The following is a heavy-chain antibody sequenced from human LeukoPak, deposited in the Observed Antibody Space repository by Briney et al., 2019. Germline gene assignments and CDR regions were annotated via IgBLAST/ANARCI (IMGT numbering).Heavy chain of an antibody. D-gene: IGHD2-8*01. CDR3: ARGIPLGYCTYGVCYPPYYFDF. J-gene: IGHJ4*02. V-gene: IGHV1-8*03. CDR2: LNPRSGNA. Sequence: ASVKVSCKASGYTFTGYYMHWVRQATGQGLEWMGWLNPRSGNAVYLQKFQGRLTITRDTSTDTVYMDLSSLTAEDTAVYYCARGIPLGYCTYGVCYPPYYFDFWGQGTLVTASS. CDR1: GYTFTGYY.